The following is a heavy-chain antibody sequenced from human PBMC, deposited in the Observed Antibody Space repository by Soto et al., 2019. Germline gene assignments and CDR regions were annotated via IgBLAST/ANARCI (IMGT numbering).Heavy chain of an antibody. V-gene: IGHV3-9*01. Sequence: GGSLRLSCAASGFTFDDYAMHWVRQAPGKGLEWVSGISWNSGSIGYADSVKGRFTISRDNAKNSLYLQMNSLRAEDTALYYCARRGGHDAFDIWGQGTMVTVSS. CDR3: ARRGGHDAFDI. CDR1: GFTFDDYA. CDR2: ISWNSGSI. D-gene: IGHD3-16*01. J-gene: IGHJ3*02.